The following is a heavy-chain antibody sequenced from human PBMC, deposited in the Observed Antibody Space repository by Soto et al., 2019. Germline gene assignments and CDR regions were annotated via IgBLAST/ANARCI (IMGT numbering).Heavy chain of an antibody. CDR3: ARSPVVAATNAIDI. CDR1: GYTFTSYA. V-gene: IGHV1-3*01. J-gene: IGHJ3*02. D-gene: IGHD2-15*01. Sequence: ASVKVSCKASGYTFTSYAMHWVRQAPGQRLEWMGWINAGNGNTKYSQKFQGRVTITRDTSASTAYMELSSLRSEDTAVYYCARSPVVAATNAIDIWGQGTMVTVS. CDR2: INAGNGNT.